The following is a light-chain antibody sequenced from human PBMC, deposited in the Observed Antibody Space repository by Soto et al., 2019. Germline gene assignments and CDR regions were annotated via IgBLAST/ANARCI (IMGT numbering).Light chain of an antibody. CDR3: QQRSNWPRT. J-gene: IGKJ1*01. Sequence: EIVMTQSPATLSVSPGERATLSCRASQSVSTNLAWYQQKPGQAPRLLIYGASTRATGIPGRFSGSGSGTDFTLTISSLQPEDFAVYYCQQRSNWPRTFGQGTKVDIK. CDR2: GAS. V-gene: IGKV3-15*01. CDR1: QSVSTN.